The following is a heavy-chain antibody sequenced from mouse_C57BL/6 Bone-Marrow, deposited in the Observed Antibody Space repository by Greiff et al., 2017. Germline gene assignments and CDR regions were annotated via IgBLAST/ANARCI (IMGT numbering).Heavy chain of an antibody. CDR1: GYTFTSYT. V-gene: IGHV1-4*01. Sequence: QVQLQQSGAELVRPGASVKMSCKASGYTFTSYTMHWVKQRPGQGLEWIGYINPSSGYTKYNQKFKDKATLTADKSSSTAYMQLSSLTSEDSAVDYCARGDYYGSSYFDYWGQGTTLTVSS. D-gene: IGHD1-1*01. J-gene: IGHJ2*01. CDR3: ARGDYYGSSYFDY. CDR2: INPSSGYT.